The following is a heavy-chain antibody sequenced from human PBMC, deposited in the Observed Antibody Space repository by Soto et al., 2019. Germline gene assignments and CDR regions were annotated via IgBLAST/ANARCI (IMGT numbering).Heavy chain of an antibody. V-gene: IGHV3-64*01. CDR3: ARRRTTVYGDYDRYYYYYYMDV. Sequence: GGSLRLSCAASGFTFSSYAMHWVRQAPGKGLEYVSAISSNGGSTYYANSVKGRFTISRDNSKNTLYLQMGSLRAEDMAVYYCARRRTTVYGDYDRYYYYYYMDVWGKGTTVTVSS. CDR2: ISSNGGST. CDR1: GFTFSSYA. D-gene: IGHD4-17*01. J-gene: IGHJ6*03.